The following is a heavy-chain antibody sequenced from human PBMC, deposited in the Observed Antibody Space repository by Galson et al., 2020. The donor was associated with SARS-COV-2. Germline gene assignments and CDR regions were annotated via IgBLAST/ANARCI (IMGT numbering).Heavy chain of an antibody. CDR2: IRSKAYGGTT. J-gene: IGHJ6*02. V-gene: IGHV3-49*03. CDR1: GFTFGDYA. D-gene: IGHD4-17*01. CDR3: TRDYDYGDINYGMDV. Sequence: GGSLRLSCTASGFTFGDYAMSWFRQAPGKGLEWVGFIRSKAYGGTTEYAASVKGRFTISRDDSKSIAYLQMNSLKTEDTAVYYCTRDYDYGDINYGMDVWGQGTTVTVSS.